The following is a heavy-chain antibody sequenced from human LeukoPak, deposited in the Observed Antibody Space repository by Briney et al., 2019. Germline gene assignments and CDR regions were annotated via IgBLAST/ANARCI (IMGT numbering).Heavy chain of an antibody. V-gene: IGHV4-39*01. CDR3: ANRGIYGYFNY. Sequence: KPSETLSLTCTVTGGSITDSTYYWGWVRQPPGKGLEWIGSMSYSGTTYHNPSLKSRVLISADTSKNQFSLRLTSVTAADTAVYYCANRGIYGYFNYWGQGTLVTVSS. J-gene: IGHJ4*02. D-gene: IGHD3-10*01. CDR2: MSYSGTT. CDR1: GGSITDSTYY.